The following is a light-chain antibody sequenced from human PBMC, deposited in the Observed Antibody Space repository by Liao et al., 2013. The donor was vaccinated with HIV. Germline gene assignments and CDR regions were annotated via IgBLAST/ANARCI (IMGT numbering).Light chain of an antibody. CDR2: FDD. Sequence: SYVLPQPPSVSVAPGKTARITCGGNNIGSKSVHWYQQKPGQAPVLIIYFDDVRPSGIPERFSGSSSGTTATLTISGVQAEDEADYYCQSADSGGTSEPFGGGTRLTVL. J-gene: IGLJ2*01. CDR1: NIGSKS. CDR3: QSADSGGTSEP. V-gene: IGLV3-21*01.